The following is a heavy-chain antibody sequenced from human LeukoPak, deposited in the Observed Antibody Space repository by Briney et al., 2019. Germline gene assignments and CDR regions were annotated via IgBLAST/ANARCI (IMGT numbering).Heavy chain of an antibody. CDR3: ARGGNTGYNYNAFDM. V-gene: IGHV3-48*03. D-gene: IGHD3-22*01. CDR2: ISSSAHII. J-gene: IGHJ3*02. Sequence: GGPLRLSCAASGFSLSTFEMNWVRLAPGKGLEWVSFISSSAHIIYYAASVKGRFTISRDNAKNSLNLQMNSLRAEDTAVYYCARGGNTGYNYNAFDMWGQGTMVTVSA. CDR1: GFSLSTFE.